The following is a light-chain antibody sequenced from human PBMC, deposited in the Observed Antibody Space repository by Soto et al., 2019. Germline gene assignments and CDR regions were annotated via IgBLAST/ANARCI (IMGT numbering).Light chain of an antibody. Sequence: EIVLTQSPATLSLSPGERATLSCRAIQSVIIYLAWYQQRPGQAPLLLIYDASNRATGIPDRFSGSGSGTDFTLAFSSLEPEDFVVYYCQQRINWRRLTFGGGTKVEIK. J-gene: IGKJ4*01. V-gene: IGKV3-11*01. CDR2: DAS. CDR3: QQRINWRRLT. CDR1: QSVIIY.